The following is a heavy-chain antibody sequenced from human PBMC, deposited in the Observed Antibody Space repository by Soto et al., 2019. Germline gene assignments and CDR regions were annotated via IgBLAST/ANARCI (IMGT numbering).Heavy chain of an antibody. CDR2: INPNGGVT. Sequence: QVQLVQSGAEVRKPGASVTVSCRSSGDSFNDYYIHWVRQAPGQGFEWMGWINPNGGVTKYAQKVQGWVSMTRDTSIRTVYMQLSRLRSDDTAVYYCARESGGAPATLDYYYFYMDVWGTGTTVTVSS. V-gene: IGHV1-2*04. CDR1: GDSFNDYY. D-gene: IGHD1-26*01. J-gene: IGHJ6*03. CDR3: ARESGGAPATLDYYYFYMDV.